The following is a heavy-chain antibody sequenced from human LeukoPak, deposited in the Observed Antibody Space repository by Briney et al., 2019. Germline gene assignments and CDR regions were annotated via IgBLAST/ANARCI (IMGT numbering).Heavy chain of an antibody. V-gene: IGHV3-20*04. J-gene: IGHJ4*02. D-gene: IGHD3-10*01. Sequence: GGSLRLSCAASGFTFDDYGMSWVRQARGKGLEWVSGINWNGGSTGYADSVKGRFTISRDNAKNSLYLQMNSLRAEDTALYYCARDRGENFITMVRGVIITLDYWGQGTLVTVSS. CDR1: GFTFDDYG. CDR3: ARDRGENFITMVRGVIITLDY. CDR2: INWNGGST.